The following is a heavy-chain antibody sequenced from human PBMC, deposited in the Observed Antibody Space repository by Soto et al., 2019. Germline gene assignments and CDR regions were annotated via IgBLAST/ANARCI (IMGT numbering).Heavy chain of an antibody. D-gene: IGHD3-10*01. J-gene: IGHJ4*02. Sequence: QITLKESGPTLVKPTQTLTLTCTFSGFSLSTSGVGVGWIRQPPGRALEWLALIYWDDDKRYSPSLKTRLAITKDTSKTQVVLTMTNMDPVDTATYYCARFTRGLLWFGEQPYYFDYWGQGTLVTVSS. CDR1: GFSLSTSGVG. CDR2: IYWDDDK. V-gene: IGHV2-5*02. CDR3: ARFTRGLLWFGEQPYYFDY.